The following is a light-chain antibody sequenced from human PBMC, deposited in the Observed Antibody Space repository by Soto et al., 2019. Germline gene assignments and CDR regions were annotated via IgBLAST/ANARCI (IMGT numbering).Light chain of an antibody. CDR1: QSLLHSNGYNY. V-gene: IGKV2-28*01. J-gene: IGKJ1*01. CDR3: MQPLQSWT. Sequence: DIVMTQSPLSLPVTPGEPASISCRSSQSLLHSNGYNYLDWYLQKPGQSPQLLIYLGSNRASGVPERFSGSGSGTYFTLTISIVEAEDVGVYYCMQPLQSWTFGQGTKVEIK. CDR2: LGS.